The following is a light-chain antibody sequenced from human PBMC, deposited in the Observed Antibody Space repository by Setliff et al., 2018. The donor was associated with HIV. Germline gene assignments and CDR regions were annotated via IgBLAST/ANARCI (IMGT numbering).Light chain of an antibody. CDR2: EVT. Sequence: QSALTQPASVSGSPGQSITIPCTGTSSDVGNYNYVSWYQQHPGKAPKLMIYEVTYRPSGVSNRFSGSKSGNTASLTISGLQAEDEADYYCSSYTTNTTFVFGTGTKVTVL. J-gene: IGLJ1*01. CDR3: SSYTTNTTFV. CDR1: SSDVGNYNY. V-gene: IGLV2-14*01.